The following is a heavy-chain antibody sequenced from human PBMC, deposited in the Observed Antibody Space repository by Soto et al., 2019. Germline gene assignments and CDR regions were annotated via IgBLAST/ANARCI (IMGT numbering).Heavy chain of an antibody. J-gene: IGHJ4*02. Sequence: ASVKVSCKASGYTFTGYYMHWVRQAPGQGLEWMGWINPNSGGTNYAQKSQGRDTMTRDTSISTAYMELSSLRSDDTAVYYCASQRYYGLGSSSLDYWGQGTLVTVSS. V-gene: IGHV1-2*02. D-gene: IGHD3-10*01. CDR3: ASQRYYGLGSSSLDY. CDR1: GYTFTGYY. CDR2: INPNSGGT.